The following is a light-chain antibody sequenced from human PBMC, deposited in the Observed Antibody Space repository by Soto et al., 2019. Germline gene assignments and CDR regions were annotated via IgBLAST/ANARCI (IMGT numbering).Light chain of an antibody. CDR3: LQYYNFSWT. CDR1: QDIRND. J-gene: IGKJ1*01. Sequence: IQMTQSPSSLSASVVDRVTITFRASQDIRNDLAWYQQKPGQAPNLLIFAAFNLQSGVPSRFSGGGSGTHFTLTISSLQPDDFASYFCLQYYNFSWTFGQGTKVDIK. CDR2: AAF. V-gene: IGKV1-6*01.